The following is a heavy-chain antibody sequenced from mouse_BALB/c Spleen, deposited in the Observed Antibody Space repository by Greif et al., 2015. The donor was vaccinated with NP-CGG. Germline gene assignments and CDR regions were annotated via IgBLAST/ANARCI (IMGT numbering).Heavy chain of an antibody. CDR2: INPSTGYT. J-gene: IGHJ3*01. D-gene: IGHD2-10*02. CDR1: GYTFTSYW. Sequence: QVHVKQSGAELAKPGASVKMSCKASGYTFTSYWMHWVKQRPGQGLEWIGYINPSTGYTEYNQKFKDKATLTADKSSSTAYMQLSSLTSEDSAVYYCARREYGNPFAYWGQGTLVTVSA. V-gene: IGHV1-7*01. CDR3: ARREYGNPFAY.